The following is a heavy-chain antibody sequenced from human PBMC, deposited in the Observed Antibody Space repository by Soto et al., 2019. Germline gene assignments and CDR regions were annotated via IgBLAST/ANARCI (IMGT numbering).Heavy chain of an antibody. D-gene: IGHD6-13*01. J-gene: IGHJ4*02. Sequence: PGGSLRLSCAASGFTFTNYAMSWVRQAPGKGLEWVSTISGSGRSTYYADSVKGRFTISRDNSKNTLYLQMSSLRAEDTAVYYCAKVHSSSWWRGYFDYWGQGTLVTVSS. CDR3: AKVHSSSWWRGYFDY. CDR2: ISGSGRST. V-gene: IGHV3-23*01. CDR1: GFTFTNYA.